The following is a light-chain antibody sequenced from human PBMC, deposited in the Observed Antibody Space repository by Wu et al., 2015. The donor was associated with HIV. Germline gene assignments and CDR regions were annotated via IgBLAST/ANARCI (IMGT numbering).Light chain of an antibody. CDR2: DAY. V-gene: IGKV3-20*01. CDR1: QSVSSNY. J-gene: IGKJ2*01. Sequence: EIVMTQSPATLSVSPGERATLSCRASQSVSSNYLAWYQQKPGQAPRLLIYDAYTRATGIPDRFSGSGSGTDFTLTISRLEPGDFAVYYCQQYGRSFATFGLGDQAGHQT. CDR3: QQYGRSFAT.